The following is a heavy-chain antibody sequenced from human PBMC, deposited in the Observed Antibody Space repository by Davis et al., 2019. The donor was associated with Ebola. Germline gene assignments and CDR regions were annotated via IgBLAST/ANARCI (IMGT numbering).Heavy chain of an antibody. V-gene: IGHV4-61*08. CDR1: GGTISSGGYS. CDR3: ARQFGGTPSYGMEV. CDR2: IYNRGGT. D-gene: IGHD1-26*01. J-gene: IGHJ6*02. Sequence: MPSETLSLTCTVSGGTISSGGYSWSWIRQSPGKGLDWIGDIYNRGGTNYNPSLKSRVTISLDTAKNQFSLKLTSVTAADTAVYYCARQFGGTPSYGMEVWGQGTTVIVSS.